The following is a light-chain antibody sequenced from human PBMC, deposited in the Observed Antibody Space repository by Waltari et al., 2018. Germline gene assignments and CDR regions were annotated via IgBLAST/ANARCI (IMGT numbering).Light chain of an antibody. Sequence: DIQMTQSPSTLSASVGDRVTITCRASQNINTWLAWNQQKPGKAPKLLTYEASSLESGVPSRFSGSGSGTEYTRTISSLQPDDFATYYCLQYNGEPRTFGQGTKVEVK. J-gene: IGKJ1*01. CDR3: LQYNGEPRT. CDR2: EAS. V-gene: IGKV1-5*03. CDR1: QNINTW.